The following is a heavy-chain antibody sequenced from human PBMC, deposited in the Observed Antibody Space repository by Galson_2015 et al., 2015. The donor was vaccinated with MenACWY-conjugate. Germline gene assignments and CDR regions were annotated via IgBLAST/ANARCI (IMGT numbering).Heavy chain of an antibody. CDR3: ARDLGFYCSRNDCYSPY. V-gene: IGHV3-7*03. Sequence: SLRLSCAASGFIFNNYWMSWVRQVPGKGPEWVANIKQDGSEKYYVDSVRGRFTISRDNAKNSLYQQMNSLRAEDTAVYYCARDLGFYCSRNDCYSPYWGQGTLVTVSS. CDR1: GFIFNNYW. CDR2: IKQDGSEK. J-gene: IGHJ4*02. D-gene: IGHD2-2*01.